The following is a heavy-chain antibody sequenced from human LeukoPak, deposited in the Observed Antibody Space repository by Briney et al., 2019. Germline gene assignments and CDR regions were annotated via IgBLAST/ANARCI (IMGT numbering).Heavy chain of an antibody. Sequence: PSETLSLTCTVSSDSVSDYYWSWIRQSPGKGLEWIGYVYYTGSTSYNPSLKSRITISSDTSKNQFSLKLSSVTAADTAVYYCARCQATYYYYMDVWGKGTTVTVSS. V-gene: IGHV4-59*02. CDR3: ARCQATYYYYMDV. J-gene: IGHJ6*03. CDR1: SDSVSDYY. CDR2: VYYTGST.